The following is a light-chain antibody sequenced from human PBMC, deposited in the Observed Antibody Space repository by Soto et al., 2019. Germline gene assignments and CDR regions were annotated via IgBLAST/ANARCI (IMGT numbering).Light chain of an antibody. Sequence: DIQMTQSPSSVSASVGDRVTITCRASQGISSLLAWYQQKPGKAPNLLIHTASSLQSGVPSRFSVSGSGTDFTLTISILQPEDFATYYCQQANSFPLTFGGGTKVEIK. V-gene: IGKV1-12*01. CDR2: TAS. CDR1: QGISSL. CDR3: QQANSFPLT. J-gene: IGKJ4*01.